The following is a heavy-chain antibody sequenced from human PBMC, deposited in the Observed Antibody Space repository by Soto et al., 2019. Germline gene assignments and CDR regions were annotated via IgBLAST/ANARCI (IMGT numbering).Heavy chain of an antibody. D-gene: IGHD2-21*02. CDR1: GGSMSSYY. CDR3: ARDVVVTAYDAFDI. J-gene: IGHJ3*02. CDR2: INTSGST. V-gene: IGHV4-4*07. Sequence: SETLSLTCTVSGGSMSSYYWSWIRQPAGKGLEWIGRINTSGSTNNNPSLKSRVTMSVDTSKNQFSLKLSSVTAADTAVYYCARDVVVTAYDAFDIWGRGTMVTVSS.